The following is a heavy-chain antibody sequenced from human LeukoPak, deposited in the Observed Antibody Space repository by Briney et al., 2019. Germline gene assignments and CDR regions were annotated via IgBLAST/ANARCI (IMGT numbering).Heavy chain of an antibody. CDR2: IYSSGGNI. J-gene: IGHJ4*02. CDR3: AREGADGYNVGFDY. CDR1: GFTFSSYE. Sequence: GGSLRLSCAASGFTFSSYEMNWVRQAPGKGLEWVSYIYSSGGNIYYADSVKGRFTISRDNAKNSLYLQMNSLRVEDTAVYYCAREGADGYNVGFDYWGQGTLVTVSS. V-gene: IGHV3-48*03. D-gene: IGHD5-24*01.